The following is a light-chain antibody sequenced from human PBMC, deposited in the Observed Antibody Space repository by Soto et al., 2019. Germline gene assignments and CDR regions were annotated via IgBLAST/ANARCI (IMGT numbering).Light chain of an antibody. CDR1: QNIRSN. CDR2: GAS. V-gene: IGKV3D-15*01. J-gene: IGKJ4*01. CDR3: QQYNNWVT. Sequence: EIVLTQSPGTLSLTPGERATLSCRASQNIRSNYLAWYQQKPGQAPRLLIYGASTRATGIPARFSGSGSGTEFTLTISSLQSEDSAVYYCQQYNNWVTFGGGTRVEIK.